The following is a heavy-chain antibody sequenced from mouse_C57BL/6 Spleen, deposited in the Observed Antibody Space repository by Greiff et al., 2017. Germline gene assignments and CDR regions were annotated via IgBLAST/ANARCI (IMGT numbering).Heavy chain of an antibody. Sequence: EVQRVESGGGLVKPGGSLKLSCAASGFTFSDYGMHWVRQAPEKGLEWVAYISSGSSTIYYADTVKGRFTISRDNAKNTLFLQMTSLRSEDTAMYYCARWKNYGNFYYFDYWGQGTTLTVSS. J-gene: IGHJ2*01. D-gene: IGHD2-1*01. CDR1: GFTFSDYG. CDR3: ARWKNYGNFYYFDY. CDR2: ISSGSSTI. V-gene: IGHV5-17*01.